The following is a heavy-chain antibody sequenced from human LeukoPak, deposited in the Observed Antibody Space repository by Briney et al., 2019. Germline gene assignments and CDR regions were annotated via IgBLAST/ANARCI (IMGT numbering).Heavy chain of an antibody. CDR2: IYYSGST. CDR1: GGSISSSSYY. D-gene: IGHD2-15*01. V-gene: IGHV4-39*01. J-gene: IGHJ5*02. Sequence: PSETLSLTCTVSGGSISSSSYYWGWIRQPPGKGLEWIGSIYYSGSTYYNPSLKSRVTISVDTSKNQFSLKLSSVTAADTAVYYCARHSGPVVAATRFRLDPWGQGTLVTVSS. CDR3: ARHSGPVVAATRFRLDP.